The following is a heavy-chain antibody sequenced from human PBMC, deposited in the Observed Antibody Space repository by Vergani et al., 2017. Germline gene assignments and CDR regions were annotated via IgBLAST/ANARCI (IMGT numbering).Heavy chain of an antibody. CDR2: IIPILGIA. CDR3: AIDDGDIDQDYFDY. D-gene: IGHD4-17*01. J-gene: IGHJ4*02. Sequence: QVQLVQSGAEVKKPGSSVKVSCKASGGTFSSYTISWVRQAPGQGLEWMGRIIPILGIATYAQKFQGRVTITADKSTSTAYMELSSLRSEDTAVYYCAIDDGDIDQDYFDYWGQGTLVTVSS. V-gene: IGHV1-69*02. CDR1: GGTFSSYT.